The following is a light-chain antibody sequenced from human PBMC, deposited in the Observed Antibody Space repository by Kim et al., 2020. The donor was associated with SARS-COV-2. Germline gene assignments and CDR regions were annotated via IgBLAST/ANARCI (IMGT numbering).Light chain of an antibody. CDR3: QSFDNSLRGYV. V-gene: IGLV1-40*01. CDR1: GSNFGAGYD. Sequence: KITLSCTGSGSNFGAGYDVQWYQQLPGKAPKLLIYLNDNRPSGIPDRFSGSRSGTSASLSITGLQPEDEADYFCQSFDNSLRGYVFGTGTKVTVL. CDR2: LND. J-gene: IGLJ1*01.